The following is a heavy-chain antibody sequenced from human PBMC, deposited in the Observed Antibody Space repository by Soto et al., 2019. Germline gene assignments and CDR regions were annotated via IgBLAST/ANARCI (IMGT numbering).Heavy chain of an antibody. D-gene: IGHD3-22*01. J-gene: IGHJ6*02. V-gene: IGHV1-69*13. CDR3: ARVGVSSGYYYYGMDV. CDR2: IIPIFGTA. Sequence: SVKVSCKASGGTFSSYAISWVRQAPGQGLEWMGGIIPIFGTANYAQKFQGRVTITADESTSTAYMELSSLRPEDTAVYYCARVGVSSGYYYYGMDVWGQGTTVTVSS. CDR1: GGTFSSYA.